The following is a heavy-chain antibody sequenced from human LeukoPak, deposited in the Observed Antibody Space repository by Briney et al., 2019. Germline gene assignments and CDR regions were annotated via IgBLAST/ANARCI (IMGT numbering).Heavy chain of an antibody. V-gene: IGHV4-34*01. CDR3: ASLHYDFWSGYYKGGDY. J-gene: IGHJ4*02. Sequence: PSETLSLTCAVYGGSFSGYYWSWIRQPPGKGLEWIGEINHSGSTNYNPSLKSRVTISVDTSKNQFSLKLGSVTAADTAVYYCASLHYDFWSGYYKGGDYWGQGTLVTVSS. CDR1: GGSFSGYY. CDR2: INHSGST. D-gene: IGHD3-3*01.